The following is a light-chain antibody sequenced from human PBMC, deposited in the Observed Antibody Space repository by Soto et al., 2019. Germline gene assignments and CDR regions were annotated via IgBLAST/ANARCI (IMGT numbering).Light chain of an antibody. CDR3: SSYAGGNNVI. CDR2: DVT. CDR1: SSDVGGYNY. Sequence: QSALTQPPSASGSPGQSVTISCTGTSSDVGGYNYVSWYQQHPGKAPKLMIYDVTKRPSGVPDRFSGSKSGNTASLTVSGLQAEDEADYYCSSYAGGNNVIFGGGTNSPS. J-gene: IGLJ2*01. V-gene: IGLV2-8*01.